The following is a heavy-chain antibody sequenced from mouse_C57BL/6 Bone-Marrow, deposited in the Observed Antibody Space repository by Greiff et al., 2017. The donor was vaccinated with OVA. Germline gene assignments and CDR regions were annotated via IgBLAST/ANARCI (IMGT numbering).Heavy chain of an antibody. CDR3: TRELYDGYYGWYCDV. D-gene: IGHD2-3*01. V-gene: IGHV5-9-1*02. J-gene: IGHJ1*03. CDR2: ISSGSDYI. CDR1: GFTFSSYA. Sequence: EVKLVESGEGLVKPGGSLKLSCAASGFTFSSYAMSWVRQTPEKRLEWVAYISSGSDYIYYADTVKGRFTLSGDNARNTLYLQLSSRKSEDTAMYDCTRELYDGYYGWYCDVWGTGTTVTVSS.